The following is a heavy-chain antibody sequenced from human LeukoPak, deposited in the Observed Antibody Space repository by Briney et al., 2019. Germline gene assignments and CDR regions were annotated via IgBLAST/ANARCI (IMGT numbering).Heavy chain of an antibody. CDR1: GGTFSSYT. V-gene: IGHV1-69*02. Sequence: SVKVSCKASGGTFSSYTISWVRQAPGQGLEWMGRIIPILGIANYAQKFQGRVTIIADKSTSTAYMELSSLRSEDTAVYYCARADYGGNSEAAFDIWGQGTMVTVSS. CDR2: IIPILGIA. D-gene: IGHD4-23*01. CDR3: ARADYGGNSEAAFDI. J-gene: IGHJ3*02.